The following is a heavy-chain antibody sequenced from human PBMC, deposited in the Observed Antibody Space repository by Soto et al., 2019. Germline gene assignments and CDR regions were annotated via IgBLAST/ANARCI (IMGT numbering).Heavy chain of an antibody. CDR2: ISTYKGVT. D-gene: IGHD2-15*01. Sequence: QVQLVQSETEVMKPGASVKVSCKTSGYTFTNYDISWVRQAPGQGLEWMGWISTYKGVTEYAQKFQGRVTITADTDTSTSYMELRSLKFDDTAVYFCVRVVVVPNYARTADYWGQGTLVTVSS. V-gene: IGHV1-18*04. CDR3: VRVVVVPNYARTADY. J-gene: IGHJ4*02. CDR1: GYTFTNYD.